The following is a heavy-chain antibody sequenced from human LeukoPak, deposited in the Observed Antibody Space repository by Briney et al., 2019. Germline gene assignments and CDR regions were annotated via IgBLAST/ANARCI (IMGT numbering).Heavy chain of an antibody. J-gene: IGHJ4*02. CDR3: ARSLVGATTGYDY. CDR1: GGSISSYY. Sequence: SETLSLTCTVSGGSISSYYWSWIRQPPGKGLEWIGYIYDSGSTNYNPSLKSRVTISVDKSKNQFSLKLSSVTAADTAVYYCARSLVGATTGYDYWGQGTLVTVSS. V-gene: IGHV4-59*01. CDR2: IYDSGST. D-gene: IGHD1-26*01.